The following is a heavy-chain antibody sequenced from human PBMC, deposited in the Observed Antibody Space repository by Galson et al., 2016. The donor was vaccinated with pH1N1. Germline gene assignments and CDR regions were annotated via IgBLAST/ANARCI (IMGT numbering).Heavy chain of an antibody. J-gene: IGHJ4*02. Sequence: SLRLSCAASGFTYNNYALAWVRQAPGKGLECVSSISPSGGNTYYADSVKGRYTISRDNSKHTVYLQLNSVRAEDTAIYYCAREGYVNAWFAFWGRGAPVTVSA. CDR3: AREGYVNAWFAF. D-gene: IGHD2-15*01. CDR1: GFTYNNYA. V-gene: IGHV3-23*01. CDR2: ISPSGGNT.